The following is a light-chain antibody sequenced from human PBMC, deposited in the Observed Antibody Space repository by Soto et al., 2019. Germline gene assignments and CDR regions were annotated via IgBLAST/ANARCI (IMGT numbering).Light chain of an antibody. CDR1: QSISNW. Sequence: DIQMTQSPSTLSASLVDRVTITFLASQSISNWLAWYQQKPGKAPKLLIYDASSLERGVPSRFSGSGSGTEFTLTISSLQPDDFATYYCQQCNGYSRTFGQGTKVDI. CDR3: QQCNGYSRT. V-gene: IGKV1-5*01. CDR2: DAS. J-gene: IGKJ1*01.